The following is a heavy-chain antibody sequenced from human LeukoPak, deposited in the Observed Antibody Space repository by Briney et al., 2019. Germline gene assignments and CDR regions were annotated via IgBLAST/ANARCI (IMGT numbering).Heavy chain of an antibody. V-gene: IGHV3-74*01. CDR2: INDDGSTT. D-gene: IGHD3-10*01. CDR1: GFTFNNYW. J-gene: IGHJ6*03. Sequence: GGSLRLSCAASGFTFNNYWMHWVRQVPGQGLVWVSRINDDGSTTAYAGSVKGRFTISRDNSKNTLYLQINSLRAEDTAVYYCARHGSITMVRGKRRYYYMDVWGKGTTVTISS. CDR3: ARHGSITMVRGKRRYYYMDV.